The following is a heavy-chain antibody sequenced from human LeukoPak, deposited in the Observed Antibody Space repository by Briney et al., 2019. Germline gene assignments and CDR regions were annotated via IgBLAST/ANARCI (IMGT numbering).Heavy chain of an antibody. Sequence: PSETLSLTCTVSGGSISSSSYYWGWIRQPPGKGLEWIGSIYYSGSTYYNPSLKSRVTISVDTSKNQFSLKLSSVTAADTAVYYCAREALSRGYCGGDCYPAPFDYWGQGTLVTVSS. CDR1: GGSISSSSYY. V-gene: IGHV4-39*02. CDR3: AREALSRGYCGGDCYPAPFDY. CDR2: IYYSGST. J-gene: IGHJ4*02. D-gene: IGHD2-21*02.